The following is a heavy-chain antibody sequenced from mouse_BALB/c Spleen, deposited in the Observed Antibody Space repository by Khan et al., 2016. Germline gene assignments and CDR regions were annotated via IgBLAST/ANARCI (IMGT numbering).Heavy chain of an antibody. CDR2: ITPDSSTI. CDR3: AGGRWYGTMDY. J-gene: IGHJ4*01. V-gene: IGHV4-1*02. Sequence: EVKLLESGGGLVQPGGSLKLSCAASGFDFSRYWMSWVRQAPGKGLEWIGEITPDSSTINYTPSLKDKFIISRDNAKNTLYLQMSKVRSEDTALEDCAGGRWYGTMDYWGQGTSVTVSS. D-gene: IGHD2-1*01. CDR1: GFDFSRYW.